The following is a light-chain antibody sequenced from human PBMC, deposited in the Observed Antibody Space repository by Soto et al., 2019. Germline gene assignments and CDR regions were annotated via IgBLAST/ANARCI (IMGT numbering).Light chain of an antibody. CDR1: HSVNSH. V-gene: IGKV3-15*01. CDR3: QQYNTYSGT. J-gene: IGKJ1*01. CDR2: GAS. Sequence: MMMTQSPATLSVSPGERVTLSCRTSHSVNSHVAWYQQKPGQAPRLLLYGASTRATGIPVRFSGSGFGTEFTLTINSLQPDDFATYYCQQYNTYSGTFGQGTKVDIK.